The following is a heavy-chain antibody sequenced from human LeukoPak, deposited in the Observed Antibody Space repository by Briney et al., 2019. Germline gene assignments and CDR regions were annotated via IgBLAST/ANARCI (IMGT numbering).Heavy chain of an antibody. CDR3: ARGSFGDYVSY. V-gene: IGHV3-74*01. Sequence: RGSLRLSCAASGFTFSSYWMHWVRQAPGKGLVWVSRINSDGSSTSYADSVKGRFTISRDNAKNTLYLQMNSLRAEDTAVYYCARGSFGDYVSYWGQGTLVTVSS. J-gene: IGHJ4*02. CDR1: GFTFSSYW. D-gene: IGHD2/OR15-2a*01. CDR2: INSDGSST.